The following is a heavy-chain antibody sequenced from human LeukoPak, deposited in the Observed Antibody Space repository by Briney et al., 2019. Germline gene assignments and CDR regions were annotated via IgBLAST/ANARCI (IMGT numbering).Heavy chain of an antibody. CDR2: IYPCDSDT. CDR3: ARGAPFWSGYWNWFDP. D-gene: IGHD3-3*01. CDR1: GYSFTRSW. J-gene: IGHJ5*02. Sequence: GESLKISCQGSGYSFTRSWIGWVRQMPGNGLEWMGIIYPCDSDTRYSPSFQGQVTISADKSISTAYLQWSSLKASDTAMYYCARGAPFWSGYWNWFDPWGQGTLVTVSS. V-gene: IGHV5-51*01.